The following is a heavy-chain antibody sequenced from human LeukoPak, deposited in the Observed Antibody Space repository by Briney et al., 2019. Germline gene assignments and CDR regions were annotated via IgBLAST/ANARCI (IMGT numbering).Heavy chain of an antibody. CDR3: ARCSSTSCYKAFDI. Sequence: SGGSLRLSCAASGFTFSNAWMSWVRQAPGKGLEWVSSISSSSSYIYYADSVKGRFTISRDNAKNSLYLQMNSLRAEDTAVYYCARCSSTSCYKAFDIWGQGTMVTVSS. CDR2: ISSSSSYI. D-gene: IGHD2-2*02. V-gene: IGHV3-21*01. J-gene: IGHJ3*02. CDR1: GFTFSNAW.